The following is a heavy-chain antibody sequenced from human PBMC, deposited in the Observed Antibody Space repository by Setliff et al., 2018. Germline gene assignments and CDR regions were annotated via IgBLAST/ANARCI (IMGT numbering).Heavy chain of an antibody. CDR2: IYKSGTT. CDR1: GDSMYGYY. Sequence: PSETLSLTCNVSGDSMYGYYWSWIRQPPGKGLEWIGYIYKSGTTKYNPSLGSRISMSVDTSKNQFSLQVTSVTATDTAVYYCARHEFVGGYYGSVTYRHFDYWGQGILVTVSS. CDR3: ARHEFVGGYYGSVTYRHFDY. D-gene: IGHD3-10*01. J-gene: IGHJ4*02. V-gene: IGHV4-59*08.